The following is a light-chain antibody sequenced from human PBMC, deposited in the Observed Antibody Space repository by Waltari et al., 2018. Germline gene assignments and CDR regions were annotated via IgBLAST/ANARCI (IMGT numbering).Light chain of an antibody. Sequence: SYELTQPPSVSVSPGQTASITCSGDKLGDKYACWYQQQPGQSPVLVIYQDSKRPSGIPARFSGSHSGNTATLTISGTQAMDEADYYCQAWDSSTAVFGGGTKLTVL. CDR1: KLGDKY. CDR2: QDS. J-gene: IGLJ3*02. V-gene: IGLV3-1*01. CDR3: QAWDSSTAV.